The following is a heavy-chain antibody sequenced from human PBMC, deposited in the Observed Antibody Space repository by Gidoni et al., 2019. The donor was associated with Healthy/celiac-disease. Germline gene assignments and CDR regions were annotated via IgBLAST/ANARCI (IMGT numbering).Heavy chain of an antibody. CDR3: ERHPQTLDYYYYMDV. V-gene: IGHV4-39*01. CDR2: IYYRGST. CDR1: GGSISRSSYY. Sequence: QLQLQESGPGLVKPSATLSLTCTVSGGSISRSSYYWGWIREPPGKGLEWIGSIYYRGSTYYNPSLKSRVTISVDTSKNQFSLKLSSVSAADTAVYYCERHPQTLDYYYYMDVWGKGTTVTVSS. J-gene: IGHJ6*03.